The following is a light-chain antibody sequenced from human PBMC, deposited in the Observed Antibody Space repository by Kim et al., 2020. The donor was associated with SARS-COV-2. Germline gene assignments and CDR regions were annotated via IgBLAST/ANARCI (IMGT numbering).Light chain of an antibody. CDR2: SNN. CDR3: AAWDDSLHLV. J-gene: IGLJ3*02. V-gene: IGLV1-44*01. Sequence: QSVLTQPPSASGTPGQRVTISCSGSSSNIGSNTVNWYQQLPGTAPKLLIYSNNQRPSGVPDRFSGSKSGTSASLAISGLQSEDEADYYCAAWDDSLHLVFGGGTKLTVL. CDR1: SSNIGSNT.